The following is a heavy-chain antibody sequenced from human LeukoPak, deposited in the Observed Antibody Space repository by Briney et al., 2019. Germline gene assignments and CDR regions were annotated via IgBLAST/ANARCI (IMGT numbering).Heavy chain of an antibody. CDR1: GDSVSSNSAA. Sequence: SQTLSLTCAISGDSVSSNSAAWNWIRQSPSRGPEWLGRTYYRSKWYNDYAVSVKSRITINPDTSKNQFSLQLNSVTPEDTAVYYCARLPAAGHYYYYYGMDVWGQGTTVTVSS. CDR3: ARLPAAGHYYYYYGMDV. V-gene: IGHV6-1*01. D-gene: IGHD6-13*01. J-gene: IGHJ6*02. CDR2: TYYRSKWYN.